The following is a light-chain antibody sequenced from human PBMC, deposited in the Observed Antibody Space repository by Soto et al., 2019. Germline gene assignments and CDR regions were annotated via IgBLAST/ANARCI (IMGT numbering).Light chain of an antibody. Sequence: DMQMTQSPSTLSASVGDTVTITCRASQSMSSWLAWHQQKPGRAPQLLISKASTLESGVPSRFSGSGSGTEFALTISSLQPDDFATYYCHQSYSTPRTFGQGTKVDI. CDR2: KAS. CDR1: QSMSSW. J-gene: IGKJ1*01. V-gene: IGKV1-5*03. CDR3: HQSYSTPRT.